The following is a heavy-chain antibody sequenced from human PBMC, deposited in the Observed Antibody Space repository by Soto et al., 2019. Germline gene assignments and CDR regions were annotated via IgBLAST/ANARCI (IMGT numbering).Heavy chain of an antibody. J-gene: IGHJ4*02. D-gene: IGHD4-17*01. CDR2: INSDGTNT. CDR1: GFTLSSYW. CDR3: ARAPYGERGFSDS. V-gene: IGHV3-74*01. Sequence: GGSLRLSCAASGFTLSSYWMLWVRQAPGKGLLWVSRINSDGTNTNYADFVKGRFTISRDNAKNTLYLQMNGLRAEDTAVYYCARAPYGERGFSDSWGQGTLVTVSS.